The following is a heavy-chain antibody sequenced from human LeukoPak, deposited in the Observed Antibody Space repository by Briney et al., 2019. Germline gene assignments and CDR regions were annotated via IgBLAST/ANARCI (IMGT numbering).Heavy chain of an antibody. Sequence: GGSLRLSCAASGFTFSRYAFHWVRQAPGKGLEWVAVISNDGNNKYHADSVKGRFTISRDNSRNTLYVQMSSLRAEDTAVYYCARVLCTGGSCYSFFDYWGQGTLVTVSS. CDR3: ARVLCTGGSCYSFFDY. D-gene: IGHD2-15*01. CDR2: ISNDGNNK. CDR1: GFTFSRYA. J-gene: IGHJ4*02. V-gene: IGHV3-30*14.